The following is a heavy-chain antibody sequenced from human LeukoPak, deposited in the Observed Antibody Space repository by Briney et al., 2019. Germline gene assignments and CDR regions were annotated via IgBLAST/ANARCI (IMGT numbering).Heavy chain of an antibody. D-gene: IGHD6-13*01. CDR3: ARVFAGIAAAVDAFDI. CDR2: IYYSGST. J-gene: IGHJ3*02. Sequence: SETLSLTCTVSGGSISSYYWSWIRQPPGKGLEWIGYIYYSGSTNYYPSLKSRVTISVDTSKNQFSLKLSSVTAADTAVYYCARVFAGIAAAVDAFDIWGQGTMVTVSS. V-gene: IGHV4-59*01. CDR1: GGSISSYY.